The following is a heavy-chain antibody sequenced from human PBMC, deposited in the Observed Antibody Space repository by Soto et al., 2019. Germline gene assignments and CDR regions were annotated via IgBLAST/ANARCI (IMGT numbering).Heavy chain of an antibody. CDR2: IIPIFGTA. CDR1: GGGFSSYA. V-gene: IGHV1-69*13. J-gene: IGHJ6*02. Sequence: GVPVEVCWEACGGGFSSYAISWVRQAHGQGLEWMGGIIPIFGTANYAQKFQGRVTITADESTSTAYMELSSLRSEDTAVYYCARDKGPKWRSSPGVYYGMDVWVQGTTVTVSS. D-gene: IGHD3-16*01. CDR3: ARDKGPKWRSSPGVYYGMDV.